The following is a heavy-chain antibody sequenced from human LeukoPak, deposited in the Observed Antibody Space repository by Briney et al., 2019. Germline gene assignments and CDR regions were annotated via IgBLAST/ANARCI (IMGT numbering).Heavy chain of an antibody. CDR2: ILDSGST. CDR1: GFTFSNYA. CDR3: AKDWPSEWQQLPDYDAVDV. D-gene: IGHD6-13*01. V-gene: IGHV3-23*01. Sequence: GGSLRLSCAASGFTFSNYAMTWVRQAPGKGLEWVPTILDSGSTFYADSVKGRFTISRDNSKNTLFLQMNGLRADDTAVYYCAKDWPSEWQQLPDYDAVDVWGQGTMVTVSS. J-gene: IGHJ3*01.